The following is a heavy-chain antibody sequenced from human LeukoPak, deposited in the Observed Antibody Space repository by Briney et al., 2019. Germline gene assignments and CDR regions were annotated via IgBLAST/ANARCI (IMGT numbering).Heavy chain of an antibody. Sequence: PGESLKISCKGSGYSFTSYWIGWVRQMPGKGLEWMGIIYPGDSDTRHSPSFQGQVTISADKSISTAYLQWSSLKASDTAMYYCARHGASYDFWSGYHNDYYYYGMDVWGQGTTVTVS. V-gene: IGHV5-51*01. CDR3: ARHGASYDFWSGYHNDYYYYGMDV. D-gene: IGHD3-3*01. CDR1: GYSFTSYW. J-gene: IGHJ6*02. CDR2: IYPGDSDT.